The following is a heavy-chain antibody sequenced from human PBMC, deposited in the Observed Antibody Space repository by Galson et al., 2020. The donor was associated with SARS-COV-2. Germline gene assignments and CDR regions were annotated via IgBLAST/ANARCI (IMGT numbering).Heavy chain of an antibody. CDR2: INHSGST. D-gene: IGHD3-22*01. CDR1: GGSFSGYY. Sequence: TLSLTCAVYGGSFSGYYWSWIRQPPGKGLEWIGEINHSGSTNYNPSLKSRVTISVDTSKNQFSLKLSSVTAADTAVYYCARGQYYYDSSGYGINWFDPWGQGTLVTVSS. V-gene: IGHV4-34*01. CDR3: ARGQYYYDSSGYGINWFDP. J-gene: IGHJ5*02.